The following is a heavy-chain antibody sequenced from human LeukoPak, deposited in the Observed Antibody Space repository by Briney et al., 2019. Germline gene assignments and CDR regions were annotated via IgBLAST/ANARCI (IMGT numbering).Heavy chain of an antibody. V-gene: IGHV1-8*01. CDR1: GYTFTSYD. J-gene: IGHJ4*02. CDR2: MNPNSGNT. CDR3: ARELRWDEH. Sequence: ASVKVSCKASGYTFTSYDINWVRQATGQGLEWMGYMNPNSGNTVYAQRFQGRVTLTSDTSMSTVYMELSSLRSEDTAMYYCARELRWDEHWGQGTLVTVSS. D-gene: IGHD1-26*01.